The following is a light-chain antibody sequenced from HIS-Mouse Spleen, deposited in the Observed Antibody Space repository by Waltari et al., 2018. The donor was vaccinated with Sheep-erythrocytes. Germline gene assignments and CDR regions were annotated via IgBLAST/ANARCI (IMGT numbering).Light chain of an antibody. CDR3: SSYAGSNNWV. Sequence: QSALTQPPSASGSPGQSLTLSCTRTSKDVVRYNYSSWYQQHPGKAPKLMIYEVSKRPSGVPDRFSGSKSGNTASLTVSGLQAEDEADYYCSSYAGSNNWVFGGGTKLTVL. J-gene: IGLJ3*02. CDR1: SKDVVRYNY. CDR2: EVS. V-gene: IGLV2-8*01.